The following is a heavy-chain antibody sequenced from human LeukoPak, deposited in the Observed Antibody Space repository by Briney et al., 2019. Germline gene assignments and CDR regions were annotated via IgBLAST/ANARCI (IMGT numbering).Heavy chain of an antibody. Sequence: GGSLRLSCAASGFTFSSYSMNWVRQAPGKGLEWVSSISSSSSYIYYADSVKGRFTISRDNAKNSLYLQMNSLRAEDTAVYYCARESATAGDFDNWGQGTLVTVSS. CDR3: ARESATAGDFDN. V-gene: IGHV3-21*01. CDR2: ISSSSSYI. J-gene: IGHJ4*02. D-gene: IGHD1-26*01. CDR1: GFTFSSYS.